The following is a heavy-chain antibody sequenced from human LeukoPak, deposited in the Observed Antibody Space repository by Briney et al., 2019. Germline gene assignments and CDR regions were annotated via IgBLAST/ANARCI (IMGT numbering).Heavy chain of an antibody. CDR1: GGSISSGGYY. V-gene: IGHV4-31*03. D-gene: IGHD4-17*01. Sequence: PSETLSLTCTVSGGSISSGGYYWSWIRQHPGKGLEWIGYIYYSGSTYYNPSLKSRVTISVDTSKNQFSLKLSSVTAADTAVYYCAREIGDYGGYNYFDYWGQGTLVTVSS. CDR3: AREIGDYGGYNYFDY. CDR2: IYYSGST. J-gene: IGHJ4*02.